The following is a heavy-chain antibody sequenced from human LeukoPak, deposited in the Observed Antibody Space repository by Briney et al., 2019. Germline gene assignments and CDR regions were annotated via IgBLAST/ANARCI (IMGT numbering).Heavy chain of an antibody. J-gene: IGHJ4*02. Sequence: PGGSLRLSCVASGFTFSSHGMSWVRQAPGKGLEWVSFISGIDFRTYYADSVKGRFTISRDNPKNTLSLQMNSLRAEDTAVYHCATNPRHSIGSGNWGQGILVTVSS. V-gene: IGHV3-23*01. CDR2: ISGIDFRT. CDR1: GFTFSSHG. D-gene: IGHD3-22*01. CDR3: ATNPRHSIGSGN.